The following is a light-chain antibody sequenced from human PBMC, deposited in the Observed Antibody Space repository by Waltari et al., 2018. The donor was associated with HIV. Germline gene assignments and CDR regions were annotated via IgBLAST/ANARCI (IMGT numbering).Light chain of an antibody. CDR3: QSYASESLG. CDR1: SGSVAANC. CDR2: EDN. J-gene: IGLJ3*02. Sequence: NFMLTQPHSVSASPGETVTISCTHSSGSVAANCVQWFQQRPDSSPTTLIYEDNERPAGVPYRFSGSIDSFSTLASFPAFLTISRLTNEAGVIYYGQSYASESLGLGGGTRLPVL. V-gene: IGLV6-57*01.